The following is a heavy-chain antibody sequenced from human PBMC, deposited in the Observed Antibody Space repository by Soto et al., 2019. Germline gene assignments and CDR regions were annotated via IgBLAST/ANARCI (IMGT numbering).Heavy chain of an antibody. Sequence: GGSLRLSCAASGFTFSSYAMHWVRQAPGKGLEYVSAISSNGGSTYYADSVKGRFTISRDNSKNTLYLQMNSLRAEDTAVYYCAKSVYNWNDGFFDYWGQGTLVTVSS. V-gene: IGHV3-64*04. J-gene: IGHJ4*02. CDR3: AKSVYNWNDGFFDY. CDR1: GFTFSSYA. CDR2: ISSNGGST. D-gene: IGHD1-1*01.